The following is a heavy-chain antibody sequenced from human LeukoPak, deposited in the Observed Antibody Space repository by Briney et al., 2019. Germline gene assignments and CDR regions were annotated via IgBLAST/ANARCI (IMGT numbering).Heavy chain of an antibody. V-gene: IGHV3-9*01. CDR3: TKDIDGDYRFGVDF. J-gene: IGHJ4*02. Sequence: PGGSLRLSCAASGFTFENHAMHWVRQVPGKGLEWVSGISWNSGGIGYADSVKGRFAISRDNARNSLFLQMNSLRAEDTALYYCTKDIDGDYRFGVDFWGQGTLVTVSS. CDR2: ISWNSGGI. D-gene: IGHD4-17*01. CDR1: GFTFENHA.